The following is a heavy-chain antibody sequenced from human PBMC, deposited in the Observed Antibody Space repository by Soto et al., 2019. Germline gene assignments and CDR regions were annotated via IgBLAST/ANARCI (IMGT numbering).Heavy chain of an antibody. Sequence: SWGSLRLSCAASGFPFSSYSMNWVRQAPGKGLEWGSYISSSSRTIYYADSVKGRFTISRDNAKNSLYLQMNSLRDEDTAVYYCARAGRIVVVPSSLPSPSGMDVWGQGTTVTVS. CDR2: ISSSSRTI. V-gene: IGHV3-48*02. D-gene: IGHD3-22*01. CDR1: GFPFSSYS. CDR3: ARAGRIVVVPSSLPSPSGMDV. J-gene: IGHJ6*02.